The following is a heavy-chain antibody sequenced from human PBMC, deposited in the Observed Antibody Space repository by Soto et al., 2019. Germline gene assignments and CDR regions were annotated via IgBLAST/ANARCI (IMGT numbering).Heavy chain of an antibody. J-gene: IGHJ3*02. D-gene: IGHD1-26*01. CDR1: GYTLTSYD. Sequence: ASVKVSCKTSGYTLTSYDGNWVRQATGQGLEWMGWMNPNSGNTAYAQKFQGRVTMTRNTSISTAYMELSSLRSEDTAVYYCARERSSGAFDIWGQGTIVTVSS. CDR2: MNPNSGNT. CDR3: ARERSSGAFDI. V-gene: IGHV1-8*01.